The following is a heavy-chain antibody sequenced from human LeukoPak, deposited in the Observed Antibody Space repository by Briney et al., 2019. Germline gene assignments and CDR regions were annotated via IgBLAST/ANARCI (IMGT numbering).Heavy chain of an antibody. CDR2: INTNGRT. J-gene: IGHJ5*02. Sequence: SETLSLTCTVSSGSIRGYQWSWIRQPPGKGLEWIGYINTNGRTNYNPSLKGRLTFSVDTSRDQFSLKPSSVTAADTATYYCATSYDYKVAPFDPWGQGTLVTVSS. CDR3: ATSYDYKVAPFDP. CDR1: SGSIRGYQ. V-gene: IGHV4-4*09. D-gene: IGHD5-12*01.